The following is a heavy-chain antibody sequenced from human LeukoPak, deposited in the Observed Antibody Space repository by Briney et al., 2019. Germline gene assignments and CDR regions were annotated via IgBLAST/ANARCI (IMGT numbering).Heavy chain of an antibody. CDR3: ATSPSVVAVPAAMVY. J-gene: IGHJ4*02. V-gene: IGHV3-30*03. D-gene: IGHD2-2*01. CDR2: ISYDGSNK. Sequence: PGGSLRLSCAASGFTFSSYGMHWVRQAPGKGLEWVAVISYDGSNKYYADSVKGRFTISRDNSKNTLYLQMNSLGAEDTAVYYCATSPSVVAVPAAMVYWGQGTLVTVSS. CDR1: GFTFSSYG.